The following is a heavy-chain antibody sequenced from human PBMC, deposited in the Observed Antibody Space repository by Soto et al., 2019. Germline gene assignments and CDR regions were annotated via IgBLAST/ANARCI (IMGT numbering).Heavy chain of an antibody. CDR3: ATTTFRRLAAAGFDL. D-gene: IGHD6-13*01. J-gene: IGHJ5*02. V-gene: IGHV1-69*13. Sequence: ASVKVSCKASGGTFSSYAISWVRQAPGQGLEWMGGIIPIFGTANYAQKFQGRVTITADESTSTAYMELSSLRSEDTAVYYCATTTFRRLAAAGFDLWGQGTLVTVSS. CDR1: GGTFSSYA. CDR2: IIPIFGTA.